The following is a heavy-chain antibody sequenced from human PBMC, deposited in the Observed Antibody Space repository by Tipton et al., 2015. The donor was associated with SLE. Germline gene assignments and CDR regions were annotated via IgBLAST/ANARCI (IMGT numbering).Heavy chain of an antibody. CDR2: INHSGST. J-gene: IGHJ6*02. CDR3: ARVFVGV. D-gene: IGHD3-3*01. CDR1: GGSFSGYY. V-gene: IGHV4-34*01. Sequence: TLSLTCAVYGGSFSGYYRNWIRQPPGKGLEWIGEINHSGSTNYNPSLKSRVTISVDTSKNQFSLKLSSVTAADTAVYYCARVFVGVWGQGTTVTVSS.